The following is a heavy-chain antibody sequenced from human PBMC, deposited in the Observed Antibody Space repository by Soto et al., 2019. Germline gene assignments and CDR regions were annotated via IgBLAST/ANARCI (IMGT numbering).Heavy chain of an antibody. CDR1: GYTFTGYN. J-gene: IGHJ6*02. CDR2: INPSGGTT. D-gene: IGHD2-21*01. Sequence: ASVKVSCKASGYTFTGYNVHWVRQAPGQGLEWMAIINPSGGTTYYAQKFQGRVTMTRDTSTSTVYMELSSLRSEDTAVYYCARGGRVNLPLYYYYYYGMDVWGQGTTVTVSS. CDR3: ARGGRVNLPLYYYYYYGMDV. V-gene: IGHV1-46*01.